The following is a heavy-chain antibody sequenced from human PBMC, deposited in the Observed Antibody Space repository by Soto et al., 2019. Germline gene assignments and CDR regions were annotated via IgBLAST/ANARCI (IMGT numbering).Heavy chain of an antibody. CDR2: INPNSGGT. D-gene: IGHD6-19*01. V-gene: IGHV1-2*02. CDR1: GYTFTRYY. Sequence: ASVKVSCKASGYTFTRYYMHWVRQAPGQGLEWMGWINPNSGGTNYAQKFQGRVTMTRDTSISTAYMELSRLRSDDTAVYYCASLSVIAVAGLDAFDIWGQGTMVTVSS. J-gene: IGHJ3*02. CDR3: ASLSVIAVAGLDAFDI.